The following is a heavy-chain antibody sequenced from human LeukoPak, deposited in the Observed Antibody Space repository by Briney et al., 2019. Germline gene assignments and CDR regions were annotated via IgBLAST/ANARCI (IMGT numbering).Heavy chain of an antibody. D-gene: IGHD3-22*01. CDR2: IWYDGSNK. CDR3: ARDVPAYYYDSSGYTDAFDI. Sequence: PGRSLRLSCAASGFTFSSYGMHWVRQAPGKGLEWVAVIWYDGSNKYYADSVKGRSTISRDNSKNTLYLQMNSLRAEDTAVYYCARDVPAYYYDSSGYTDAFDIWGQGTMVTVSS. J-gene: IGHJ3*02. CDR1: GFTFSSYG. V-gene: IGHV3-33*01.